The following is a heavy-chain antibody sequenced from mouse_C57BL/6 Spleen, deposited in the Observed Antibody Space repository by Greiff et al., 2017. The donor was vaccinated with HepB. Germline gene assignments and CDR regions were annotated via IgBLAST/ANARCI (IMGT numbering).Heavy chain of an antibody. V-gene: IGHV5-4*01. D-gene: IGHD2-5*01. CDR3: ARALSNSFYWYFDG. CDR2: ISDGGSYT. J-gene: IGHJ1*03. CDR1: GFTFSSYA. Sequence: EVQLVESGGGLVKPGGSLKLSCAASGFTFSSYAMSWVRQTPEKRLEWVATISDGGSYTYYADNVKGRFTISRDNAKNNLYLQMSHLKSEDTAMYYCARALSNSFYWYFDGWGTGTTVTVSS.